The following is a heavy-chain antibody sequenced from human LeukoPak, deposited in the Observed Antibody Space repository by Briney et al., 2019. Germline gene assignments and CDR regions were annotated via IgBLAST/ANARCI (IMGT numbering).Heavy chain of an antibody. CDR1: GFTFNTHA. D-gene: IGHD3-10*01. J-gene: IGHJ4*02. Sequence: SGGSLRLSCAASGFTFNTHAMSWVRQAPEKGLEWVSSLTHAGRTTYYADSVKGRFTISRDNLKNTVYLQMNSLRGEDTAIYYCAKDRPNFYEASGSYYKMKGDFWGQGTLVTVSS. CDR3: AKDRPNFYEASGSYYKMKGDF. V-gene: IGHV3-23*01. CDR2: LTHAGRTT.